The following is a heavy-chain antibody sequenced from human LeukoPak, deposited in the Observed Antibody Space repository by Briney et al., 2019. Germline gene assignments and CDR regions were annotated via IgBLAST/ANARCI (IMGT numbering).Heavy chain of an antibody. CDR3: AKGGSGYSSYSGAFDI. Sequence: GGTLRLSCAASGFTFSSYGMSWVRQAPGKGLEWVSAISGSGGSTYYADSVKGRFTISRDNSKNTLYLQMNSLRAEDTAVYYCAKGGSGYSSYSGAFDIWGQGTMVTVSS. J-gene: IGHJ3*02. CDR1: GFTFSSYG. CDR2: ISGSGGST. D-gene: IGHD5-18*01. V-gene: IGHV3-23*01.